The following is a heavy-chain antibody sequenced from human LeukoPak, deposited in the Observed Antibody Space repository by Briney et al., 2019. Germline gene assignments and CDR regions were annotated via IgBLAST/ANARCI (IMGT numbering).Heavy chain of an antibody. CDR2: ISSSGSTI. CDR1: GFTFSSYE. J-gene: IGHJ3*02. V-gene: IGHV3-48*03. Sequence: GGSLRLSCGASGFTFSSYEMNWVRQAPGKGREWVSYISSSGSTIYYADSVKGRFTISRDNAKNSLYLQMNSLRAEDTAVYYCARVREDDAFDIWGQGTMVTVSS. CDR3: ARVREDDAFDI. D-gene: IGHD1-26*01.